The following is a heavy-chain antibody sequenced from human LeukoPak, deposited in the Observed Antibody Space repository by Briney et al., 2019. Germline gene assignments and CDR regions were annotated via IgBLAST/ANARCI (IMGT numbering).Heavy chain of an antibody. Sequence: GGSLRLSCEASGFTLSNRWMTWVRQAPGKGLEWVATITQGGSEKFYVDSVKGRFTISGDNAKNSLYLQMNSLRAEDTAVYYCARDPFEHWGQGSLVTVSS. CDR3: ARDPFEH. CDR1: GFTLSNRW. CDR2: ITQGGSEK. J-gene: IGHJ1*01. V-gene: IGHV3-7*01.